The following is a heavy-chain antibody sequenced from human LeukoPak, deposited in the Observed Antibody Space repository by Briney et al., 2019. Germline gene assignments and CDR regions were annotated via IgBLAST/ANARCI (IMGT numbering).Heavy chain of an antibody. Sequence: LAGGSLRLSCAASGFTFSSYDMHWVRQATGKGLEWVSAIGTAGDTYYPGSVKGRFTISRENAKNSLYLQMNSLRAGDTAVYYCARAGVLRGYSGLDYWGQGTLVTVSS. J-gene: IGHJ4*02. CDR3: ARAGVLRGYSGLDY. D-gene: IGHD5-12*01. CDR2: IGTAGDT. V-gene: IGHV3-13*01. CDR1: GFTFSSYD.